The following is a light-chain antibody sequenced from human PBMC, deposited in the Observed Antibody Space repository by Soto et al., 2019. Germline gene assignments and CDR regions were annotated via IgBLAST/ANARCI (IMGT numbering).Light chain of an antibody. Sequence: ALTQPASVSGSPGQSITISCTGTSSDVGAYNYVSWYQQHPGKAPKLMISGVSNRPSGVSNRFSGSKSGNTASLTISGLQADDEADYYCSSYTGSSTPWVFGGGTQLTVL. V-gene: IGLV2-14*01. J-gene: IGLJ3*02. CDR2: GVS. CDR1: SSDVGAYNY. CDR3: SSYTGSSTPWV.